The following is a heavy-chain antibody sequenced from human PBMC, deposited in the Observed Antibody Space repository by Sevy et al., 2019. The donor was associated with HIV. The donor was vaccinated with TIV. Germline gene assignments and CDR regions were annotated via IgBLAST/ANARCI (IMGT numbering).Heavy chain of an antibody. CDR1: GFTFSSYA. Sequence: GGSLRLSCAASGFTFSSYAMHWVRQAPGKGLEWVAVISYDGSNKYYADSVKGRFTISRDNSKKTLYLQMNSLRAEDTVVYYCARNSGYDLYYFDYWGQGTLVTVSS. J-gene: IGHJ4*02. V-gene: IGHV3-30-3*01. CDR3: ARNSGYDLYYFDY. D-gene: IGHD5-12*01. CDR2: ISYDGSNK.